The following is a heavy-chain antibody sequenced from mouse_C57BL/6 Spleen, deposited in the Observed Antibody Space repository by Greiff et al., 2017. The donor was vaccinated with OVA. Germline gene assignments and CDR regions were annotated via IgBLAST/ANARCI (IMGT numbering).Heavy chain of an antibody. CDR1: GFTFSSYG. J-gene: IGHJ1*03. Sequence: EVKLVESGGDLVKPGGSLKLSCAASGFTFSSYGMSWVRQTPDKRLEWVATISSGGSYTYSPDSVTGRFTISRDNAKNTLYLQMSSLKAEDTAMYYCARLYGSSYWYFDVWGTGTTVTVSS. V-gene: IGHV5-6*01. D-gene: IGHD1-1*01. CDR3: ARLYGSSYWYFDV. CDR2: ISSGGSYT.